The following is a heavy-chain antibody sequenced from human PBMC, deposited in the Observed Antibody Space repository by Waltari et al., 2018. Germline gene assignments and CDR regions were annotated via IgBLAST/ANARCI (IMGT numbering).Heavy chain of an antibody. Sequence: QVQLQESGPGLVKPSETLSLTCAVSGYSISSGYYWGWIRQPPGKGLEWIGSIYHSGSTYYTPSLKSRVTISVDTSKNQFSLKLSSVTAADTAVYYCASTPSFYCSGGSCYGGYYFDYWGQGTLVTVSS. CDR3: ASTPSFYCSGGSCYGGYYFDY. V-gene: IGHV4-38-2*01. CDR1: GYSISSGYY. J-gene: IGHJ4*02. D-gene: IGHD2-15*01. CDR2: IYHSGST.